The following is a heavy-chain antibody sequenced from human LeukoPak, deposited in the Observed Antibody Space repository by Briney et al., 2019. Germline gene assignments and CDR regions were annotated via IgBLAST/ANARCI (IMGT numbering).Heavy chain of an antibody. V-gene: IGHV4-59*05. J-gene: IGHJ6*03. CDR3: ARAEDSSSWPNYYYYYMDV. D-gene: IGHD6-13*01. CDR1: GGSISSYY. Sequence: PSETLSLTCTVSGGSISSYYWSWIRQPPGKGLEWIGSIYYSGSTYYNPSLKSRVTISVDTSKNQFSLKLSSVTAADTAVYYCARAEDSSSWPNYYYYYMDVWGKGTTVTISS. CDR2: IYYSGST.